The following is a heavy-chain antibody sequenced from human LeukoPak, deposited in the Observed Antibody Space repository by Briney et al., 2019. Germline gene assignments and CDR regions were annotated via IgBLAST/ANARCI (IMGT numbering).Heavy chain of an antibody. CDR1: GFTFSSYS. Sequence: GRSLRLSCAASGFTFSSYSMNWVRQAPGKGLEWVPSTSSSSSYIYYADSVKGRFTISRDNAKNSLYLQMNSLRAEDTAVYYCARDRGGVATTPFDYWGQGTLVTVSS. V-gene: IGHV3-21*01. D-gene: IGHD5-12*01. J-gene: IGHJ4*02. CDR2: TSSSSSYI. CDR3: ARDRGGVATTPFDY.